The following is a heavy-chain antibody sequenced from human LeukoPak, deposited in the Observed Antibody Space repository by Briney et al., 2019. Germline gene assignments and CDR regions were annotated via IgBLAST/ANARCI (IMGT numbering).Heavy chain of an antibody. D-gene: IGHD2-21*02. CDR1: GFTFSSYA. V-gene: IGHV3-23*01. Sequence: GGSLRLSRAASGFTFSSYAMSWVRQAPGKGLEWVSAISGSGGSTYYADSVKGRFTISRDNSKNTLYLQMNSLRAEDTAVYYCAKGRGYIVVVTGDYFDYWGQGTLVTVSS. CDR2: ISGSGGST. J-gene: IGHJ4*02. CDR3: AKGRGYIVVVTGDYFDY.